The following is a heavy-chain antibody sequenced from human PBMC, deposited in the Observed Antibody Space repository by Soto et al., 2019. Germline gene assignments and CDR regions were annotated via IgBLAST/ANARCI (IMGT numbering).Heavy chain of an antibody. J-gene: IGHJ4*02. D-gene: IGHD3-9*01. CDR1: GGTFSSYA. Sequence: ASVKVSCKASGGTFSSYAISWVRQAPGQGLEWMGGIIPIFGTANYAQKFQGRVTITADESTSTAHMELSSLRSEDTAVYYCARHGYVLRYFDWLLSFDYWGQGTLVTVSS. CDR2: IIPIFGTA. V-gene: IGHV1-69*13. CDR3: ARHGYVLRYFDWLLSFDY.